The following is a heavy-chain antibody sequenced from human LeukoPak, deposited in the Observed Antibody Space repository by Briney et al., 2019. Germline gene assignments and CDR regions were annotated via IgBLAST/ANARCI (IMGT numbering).Heavy chain of an antibody. J-gene: IGHJ4*02. V-gene: IGHV4-34*01. D-gene: IGHD3-16*02. Sequence: SETLSLTCAVYGGSFSGYYWSWIRQPPGKGLEWIGEINHSGSTNYNPSLKSRVTISVDTSKNQFSLKLSSVTAADTAVYYCARGRDDYVWGSYRYTLCFDYWGLGTLVTVSS. CDR2: INHSGST. CDR3: ARGRDDYVWGSYRYTLCFDY. CDR1: GGSFSGYY.